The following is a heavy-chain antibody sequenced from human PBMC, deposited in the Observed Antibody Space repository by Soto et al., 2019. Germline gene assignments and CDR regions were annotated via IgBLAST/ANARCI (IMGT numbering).Heavy chain of an antibody. CDR1: RGSISSGDNY. CDR3: ARERPDGSRLDP. CDR2: IYYSGST. J-gene: IGHJ5*02. V-gene: IGHV4-30-4*01. Sequence: QVQLQESGPGLVKPSQTLSLTCTVSRGSISSGDNYRSWIRQPPGKGLEWIGYIYYSGSTYYNPSLKSRVTISVDTSKNQFSLKLSSVTAADTAVYYCARERPDGSRLDPWGQGTLVTVSS. D-gene: IGHD6-13*01.